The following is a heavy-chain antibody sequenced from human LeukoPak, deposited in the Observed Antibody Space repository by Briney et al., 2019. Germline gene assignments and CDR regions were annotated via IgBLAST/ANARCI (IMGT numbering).Heavy chain of an antibody. CDR1: GFTFSDYY. J-gene: IGHJ5*02. D-gene: IGHD4-17*01. CDR3: TKDPNGDYVGAFDP. CDR2: ISNGGRDI. Sequence: GGSLRLSCVASGFTFSDYYMNWVRQAPGKGLEWLSFISNGGRDISYADSVKGRFTISRDNSKNTLYLQMNSLRADDTAVYYCTKDPNGDYVGAFDPWGQGTLVTVSS. V-gene: IGHV3-11*01.